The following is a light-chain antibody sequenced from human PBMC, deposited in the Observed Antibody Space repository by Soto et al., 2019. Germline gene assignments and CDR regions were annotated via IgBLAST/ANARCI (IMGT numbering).Light chain of an antibody. CDR2: DAS. V-gene: IGKV3-11*01. Sequence: EIVLTQSPATLSLSPGEIATLSFRASQSVSSYLACYQQKPGQAPRLLIYDASDRATGIPARFSGSGSGTDFTLTISSLEPEDFAVYYCQQRSNWPTFGGGTKVDIK. J-gene: IGKJ4*01. CDR1: QSVSSY. CDR3: QQRSNWPT.